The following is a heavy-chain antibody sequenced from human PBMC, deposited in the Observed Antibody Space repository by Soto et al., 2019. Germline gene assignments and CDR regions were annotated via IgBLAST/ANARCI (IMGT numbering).Heavy chain of an antibody. Sequence: GASVKVSCKASGYTFTTYGIGWVRQAPGQGLEWMGWISAYNGNTNYAQKLQGRVTMTTDTSTTTAYMELRSLTSDDTAVYYCARGEGAPGAMRLDYWGQGTLVTVSS. V-gene: IGHV1-18*01. D-gene: IGHD2-2*01. CDR2: ISAYNGNT. CDR1: GYTFTTYG. CDR3: ARGEGAPGAMRLDY. J-gene: IGHJ4*02.